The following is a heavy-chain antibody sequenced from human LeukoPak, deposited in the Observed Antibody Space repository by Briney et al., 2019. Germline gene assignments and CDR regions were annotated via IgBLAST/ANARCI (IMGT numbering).Heavy chain of an antibody. J-gene: IGHJ6*03. Sequence: EAGGSLRLSCAASGFTFSYYTINWVRQAPGKGLEWVSSISSSGSYIYYADSVKGRFTISGDNAKNSLYLQMNSLRAEDTAVYYCARDRQQPLRSYYMDVWGKGTTVTVSS. D-gene: IGHD6-13*01. CDR1: GFTFSYYT. V-gene: IGHV3-21*01. CDR2: ISSSGSYI. CDR3: ARDRQQPLRSYYMDV.